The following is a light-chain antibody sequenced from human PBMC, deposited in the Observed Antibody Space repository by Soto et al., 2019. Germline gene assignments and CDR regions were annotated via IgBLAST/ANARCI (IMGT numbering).Light chain of an antibody. CDR2: SNN. J-gene: IGLJ3*02. V-gene: IGLV1-44*01. CDR3: AAWDDSLNGPL. CDR1: SSNIGSNA. Sequence: QSVLTQPPSASGTPGQRVTISCSGSSSNIGSNAVNWYQQLPGTAPTLLIYSNNQRPSGVPDRFSGSKSSPSASLAVNGLQSEDEADYYCAAWDDSLNGPLFGGGTKVTVL.